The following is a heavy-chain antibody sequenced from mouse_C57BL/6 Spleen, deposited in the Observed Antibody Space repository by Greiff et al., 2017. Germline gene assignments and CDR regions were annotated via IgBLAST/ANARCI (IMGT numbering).Heavy chain of an antibody. D-gene: IGHD2-4*01. CDR1: GYAFSSSW. CDR3: ARYDYDEGYYFDY. Sequence: VQVVESGPELVKPGASVKISCKASGYAFSSSWMNWVKQRPGKGLEWIGRIYPGDGDTNYNGKFKGKATLTADKSSSTAYMQLSSLTSEDSAVYFCARYDYDEGYYFDYWGQGTTLTVSS. CDR2: IYPGDGDT. J-gene: IGHJ2*01. V-gene: IGHV1-82*01.